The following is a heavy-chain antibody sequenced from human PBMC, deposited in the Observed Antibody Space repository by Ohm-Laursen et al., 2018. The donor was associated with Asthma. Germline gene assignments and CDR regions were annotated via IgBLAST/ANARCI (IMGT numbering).Heavy chain of an antibody. CDR1: GGTFSSYA. V-gene: IGHV1-69*13. Sequence: VKISCKASGGTFSSYAISWVRQAPGQGLEWMGGIIPIFGTANYAQKFQGRVTTTADESTSTAYMELSSLRSEDTAVYYCASGILGYCSSTSCFNWFDPWGQGTLVTVSS. J-gene: IGHJ5*02. CDR3: ASGILGYCSSTSCFNWFDP. D-gene: IGHD2-2*01. CDR2: IIPIFGTA.